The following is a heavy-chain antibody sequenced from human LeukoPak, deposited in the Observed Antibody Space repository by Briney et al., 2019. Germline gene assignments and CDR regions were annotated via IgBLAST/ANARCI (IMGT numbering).Heavy chain of an antibody. J-gene: IGHJ4*02. D-gene: IGHD3-9*01. CDR2: INHSGST. Sequence: SETLSLTCTVSGGSISSYYWGWIRQPPGKGLEWIGEINHSGSTNYNPSLKSRVTISVDTSKNQFSLKLSSVTAADTAVYYCASGRYFDWLFGGDQSTPFDYWGQGSLVTVSS. V-gene: IGHV4-34*01. CDR1: GGSISSYY. CDR3: ASGRYFDWLFGGDQSTPFDY.